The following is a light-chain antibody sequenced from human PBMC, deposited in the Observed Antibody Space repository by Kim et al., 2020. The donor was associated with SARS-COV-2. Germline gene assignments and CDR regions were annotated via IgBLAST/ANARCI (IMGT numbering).Light chain of an antibody. J-gene: IGLJ2*01. Sequence: GRSSTISCTGTKSDVGGYNYVSWYQQHPGKAPKLMIYDVSKRPSGVPDRFSGSKSGNTASLTISGLQAEDEADYYCCSYAGSYGVVFGGGTQLTVL. CDR3: CSYAGSYGVV. V-gene: IGLV2-11*01. CDR2: DVS. CDR1: KSDVGGYNY.